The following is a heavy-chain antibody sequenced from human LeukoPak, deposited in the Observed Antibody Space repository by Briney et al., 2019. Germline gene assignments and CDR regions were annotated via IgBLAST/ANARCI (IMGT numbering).Heavy chain of an antibody. Sequence: SETLSLTCTVSGGSISNYYWNWIRQPPGKGLEWIAYIYYSGSTNYNPSLKSRVTISVDTSKNQFSLKLGSVTAADTAVYYCARDFNGANSFDSWGQGTPVTVSS. CDR3: ARDFNGANSFDS. CDR2: IYYSGST. D-gene: IGHD4/OR15-4a*01. J-gene: IGHJ4*02. V-gene: IGHV4-59*01. CDR1: GGSISNYY.